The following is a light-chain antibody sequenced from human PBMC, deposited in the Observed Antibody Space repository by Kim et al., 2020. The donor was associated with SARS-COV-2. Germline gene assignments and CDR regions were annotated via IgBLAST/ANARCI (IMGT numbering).Light chain of an antibody. CDR1: QGVSNY. J-gene: IGKJ5*01. CDR3: QQRGS. Sequence: TLSLSPGDRATLSCRANQGVSNYLAWYQQKPGQAPRLLIYEASKRAAGIPARFSGSGSGTDFTLTISRLEPGDSAVYFCQQRGSFGQGTRLEIK. V-gene: IGKV3-11*01. CDR2: EAS.